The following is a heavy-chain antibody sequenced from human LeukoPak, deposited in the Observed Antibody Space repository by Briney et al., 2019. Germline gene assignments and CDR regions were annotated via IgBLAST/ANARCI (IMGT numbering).Heavy chain of an antibody. J-gene: IGHJ4*02. CDR3: TTAPQPAGAKRRDY. Sequence: GGSLRLSCAASGFTFSNAWMSWVRQAPGKGLEWVGRIKSKTDGGTTDYAAPVKGRFTISRDDSKNTLYLQMNSLKTEDTAVYYCTTAPQPAGAKRRDYWGQGTLVTVSS. CDR1: GFTFSNAW. CDR2: IKSKTDGGTT. V-gene: IGHV3-15*01. D-gene: IGHD1-26*01.